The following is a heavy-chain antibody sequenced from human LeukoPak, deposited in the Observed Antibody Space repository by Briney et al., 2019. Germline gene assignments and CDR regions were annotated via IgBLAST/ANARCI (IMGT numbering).Heavy chain of an antibody. CDR1: GFTFSSYA. J-gene: IGHJ2*01. CDR3: AKDRGYCSGGSCYSDWYFDL. D-gene: IGHD2-15*01. Sequence: PGGSLRLSCAASGFTFSSYAMSWVRQAPGKGLEWGSAISGSGGSTYYADSVKGRFTISRDNSKNTLYLQMNSLRAEETAVYYCAKDRGYCSGGSCYSDWYFDLWGRGTLVTVSS. CDR2: ISGSGGST. V-gene: IGHV3-23*01.